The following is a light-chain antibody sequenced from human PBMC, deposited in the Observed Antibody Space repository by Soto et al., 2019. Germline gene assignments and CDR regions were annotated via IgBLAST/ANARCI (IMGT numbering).Light chain of an antibody. V-gene: IGKV1-39*01. CDR2: AAS. J-gene: IGKJ2*01. CDR3: QQSSSIPRT. Sequence: DIQMTQSPSSLSASVGDRVTITCRASQSISYYLSWYQLKPGKVPKLLISAASSLQSGVPSRFSGSGSGTHFTLTISSLQPEDFATYYCQQSSSIPRTFGQGTKLEIK. CDR1: QSISYY.